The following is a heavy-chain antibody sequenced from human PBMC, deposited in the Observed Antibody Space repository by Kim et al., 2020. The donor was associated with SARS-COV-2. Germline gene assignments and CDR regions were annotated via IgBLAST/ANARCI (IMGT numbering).Heavy chain of an antibody. CDR1: GFTFSSYS. Sequence: GGSLRLSCAASGFTFSSYSMNWVRQAPGKGLEWVSYISSSSSTIYYADSVKGRFTISRDNAKNSLYLQMNSLRDEDTAVYYCARSTVVDYYGSGSYYYYYGMDVWGQGTTVTVSS. J-gene: IGHJ6*02. CDR2: ISSSSSTI. V-gene: IGHV3-48*02. D-gene: IGHD3-10*01. CDR3: ARSTVVDYYGSGSYYYYYGMDV.